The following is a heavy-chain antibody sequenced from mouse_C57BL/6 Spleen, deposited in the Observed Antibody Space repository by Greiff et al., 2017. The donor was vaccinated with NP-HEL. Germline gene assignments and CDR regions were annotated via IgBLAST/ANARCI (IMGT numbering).Heavy chain of an antibody. Sequence: DVKLVESGGGLVQPGGSLSLSCAASGFTFTDYYMSWVRQPPGKALEWLGFIRNKANGYTTEYSASVKGRFTISRDNSQSILYLQMNALRAEDSATYYCARSLSYDGYYEGVWFAYWGQGTLVTVSA. CDR3: ARSLSYDGYYEGVWFAY. D-gene: IGHD2-3*01. J-gene: IGHJ3*01. CDR1: GFTFTDYY. CDR2: IRNKANGYTT. V-gene: IGHV7-3*01.